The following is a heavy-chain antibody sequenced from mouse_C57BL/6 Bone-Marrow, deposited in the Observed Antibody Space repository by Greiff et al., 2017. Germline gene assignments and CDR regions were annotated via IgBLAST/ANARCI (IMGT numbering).Heavy chain of an antibody. V-gene: IGHV1-81*01. CDR1: GYTFTSYG. J-gene: IGHJ2*01. CDR2: IYPRSGNT. D-gene: IGHD2-3*01. Sequence: QVQLKESGAELARPGASVKLSCKASGYTFTSYGISWVKQRTGQGLEWIGEIYPRSGNTYYNEKFKGKATLTADKSSSTSYMELRSLTSEDSAVYFCARERWLLNYWGQGTTLTVSS. CDR3: ARERWLLNY.